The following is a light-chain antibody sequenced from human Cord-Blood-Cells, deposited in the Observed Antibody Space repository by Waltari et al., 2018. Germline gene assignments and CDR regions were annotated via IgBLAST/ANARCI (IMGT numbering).Light chain of an antibody. J-gene: IGLJ2*01. CDR2: EGS. CDR3: CSYAGSSNVV. Sequence: QSALTQPASVSGSPGQSITISCTGTSSDVGGYNSVSWYQQHPGKAPKLMIYEGSKRPSGVSNRFSGSKSGNTASLTISGLQAEDEADYYCCSYAGSSNVVFGGGTKLTVL. V-gene: IGLV2-23*01. CDR1: SSDVGGYNS.